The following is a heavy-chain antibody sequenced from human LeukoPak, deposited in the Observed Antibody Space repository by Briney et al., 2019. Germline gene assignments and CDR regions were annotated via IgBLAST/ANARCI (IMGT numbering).Heavy chain of an antibody. CDR1: GFTFSSHW. CDR3: AKDGMYSSSSSYYFDY. V-gene: IGHV3-23*01. J-gene: IGHJ4*02. CDR2: ISGTGGST. Sequence: PGGSLRLSCAAAGFTFSSHWMTWVRQAPGKGLEWVSTISGTGGSTYYADSVKGRFTISRDNSKNTLYLQMNSLRAEDTAVYYCAKDGMYSSSSSYYFDYWGQGTLVTVSS. D-gene: IGHD6-6*01.